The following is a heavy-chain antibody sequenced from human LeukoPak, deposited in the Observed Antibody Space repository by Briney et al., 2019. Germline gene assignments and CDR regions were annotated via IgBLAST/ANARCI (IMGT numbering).Heavy chain of an antibody. CDR2: ISYDGSNK. V-gene: IGHV3-30-3*01. D-gene: IGHD1-26*01. CDR3: ARDGIVGSYYFDY. CDR1: GFTFSSYA. J-gene: IGHJ4*02. Sequence: PGRSLRLSCAASGFTFSSYAMHWVRQAPGKGLEWVAVISYDGSNKYYADSVKGRFTISRDNSKDTLYLQMNSLRAEDTAVYYCARDGIVGSYYFDYWGQGTLVTVSS.